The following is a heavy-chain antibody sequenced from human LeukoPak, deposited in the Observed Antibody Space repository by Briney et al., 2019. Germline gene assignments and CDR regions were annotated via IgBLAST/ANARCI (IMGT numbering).Heavy chain of an antibody. J-gene: IGHJ4*02. CDR1: GDSVSSNSAA. CDR3: ARDNLHPDVAAFDY. D-gene: IGHD1-14*01. CDR2: TYYRSKWYK. V-gene: IGHV6-1*01. Sequence: SQTLSLTCAISGDSVSSNSAAWNWIRQSPSRGLEWLGRTYYRSKWYKDYAVSVKSRITINPDTSKNQFSLQLNSVTPEDTAVYYCARDNLHPDVAAFDYWGQGTLVTVSS.